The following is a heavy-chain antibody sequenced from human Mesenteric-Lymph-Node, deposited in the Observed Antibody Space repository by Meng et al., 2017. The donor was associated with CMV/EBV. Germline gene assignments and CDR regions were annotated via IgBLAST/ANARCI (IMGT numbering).Heavy chain of an antibody. Sequence: SETLSLTCTVSGGSMTNLAYYWGWFRQPPGEGLQWIGNIFTSGRTSYNSSLKSRITMSIDSSTNQFSLNLTSVTAADTATYYCAREKTTMINDVGLGYFRVDPWGQGALVTVSS. D-gene: IGHD4-17*01. CDR3: AREKTTMINDVGLGYFRVDP. J-gene: IGHJ5*02. CDR1: GGSMTNLAYY. CDR2: IFTSGRT. V-gene: IGHV4-39*07.